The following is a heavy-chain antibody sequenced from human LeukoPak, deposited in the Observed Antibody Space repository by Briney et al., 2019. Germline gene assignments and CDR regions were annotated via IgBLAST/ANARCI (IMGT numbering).Heavy chain of an antibody. D-gene: IGHD6-19*01. CDR3: ARRTVTNGWFRIDY. CDR1: GGSIRTYS. CDR2: ISHSGTT. Sequence: SETLSLTCIVSGGSIRTYSWNWIRQSPGKGLEWIGYISHSGTTSYNPSLKSRVTISVDTSKNEFSLKLSSVTAADTALYYCARRTVTNGWFRIDYWGQGSLVIVSS. J-gene: IGHJ4*02. V-gene: IGHV4-59*08.